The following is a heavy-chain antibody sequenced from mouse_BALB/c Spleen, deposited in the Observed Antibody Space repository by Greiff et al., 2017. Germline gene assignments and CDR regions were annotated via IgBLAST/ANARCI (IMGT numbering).Heavy chain of an antibody. J-gene: IGHJ4*01. CDR3: ARGRLGRRYAMDY. CDR1: GFNIKDSY. CDR2: IDPANGNT. D-gene: IGHD3-1*01. Sequence: EVKLMESGAELVKPGASVKLSCTASGFNIKDSYMHWVKQRPEQGLEWIGRIDPANGNTKYDPKFQGKATITADTSSNTAYLQLSSLTSEDTAVYYCARGRLGRRYAMDYWGQGTSVTVSS. V-gene: IGHV14-3*02.